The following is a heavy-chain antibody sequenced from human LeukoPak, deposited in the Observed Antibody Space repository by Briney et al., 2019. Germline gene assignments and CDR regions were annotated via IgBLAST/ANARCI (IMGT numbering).Heavy chain of an antibody. D-gene: IGHD3-22*01. J-gene: IGHJ3*02. Sequence: PGGSLRLSCAASGFTFSSYGMHWVGQAPGKGREGVAVISYDGSNKYYADSVKGRFTISRDNSKNTLYLQMNSLRAEDTAVYYCAKDFKDDYYDSSGYQAFDIWGQGTMVTVSS. CDR3: AKDFKDDYYDSSGYQAFDI. CDR2: ISYDGSNK. CDR1: GFTFSSYG. V-gene: IGHV3-30*18.